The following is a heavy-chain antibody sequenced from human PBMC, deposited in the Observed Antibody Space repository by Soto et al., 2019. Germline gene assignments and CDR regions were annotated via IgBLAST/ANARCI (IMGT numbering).Heavy chain of an antibody. CDR3: ASQYYDFWSGYSAFDY. J-gene: IGHJ4*02. D-gene: IGHD3-3*01. V-gene: IGHV3-33*01. Sequence: EKGLEWVAVIWYDGSNKYYADSVKGRFTISRDNSKNTLYLQMNSLRAEDTAVYYCASQYYDFWSGYSAFDYWGQGTLVTVSS. CDR2: IWYDGSNK.